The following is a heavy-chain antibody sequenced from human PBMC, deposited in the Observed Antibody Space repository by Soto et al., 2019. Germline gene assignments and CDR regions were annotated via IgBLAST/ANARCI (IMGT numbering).Heavy chain of an antibody. D-gene: IGHD1-1*01. CDR3: ASDTTYYTWFDP. J-gene: IGHJ5*02. CDR1: GYTFTSYA. Sequence: ASVKVSCKASGYTFTSYAMHWVRQAPGQRLEWMGWINAGNGNTKYSQKFQGRVTITRDTSASTAYMELSSLRSEDTAVYYCASDTTYYTWFDPWGQGTLVTVSS. CDR2: INAGNGNT. V-gene: IGHV1-3*01.